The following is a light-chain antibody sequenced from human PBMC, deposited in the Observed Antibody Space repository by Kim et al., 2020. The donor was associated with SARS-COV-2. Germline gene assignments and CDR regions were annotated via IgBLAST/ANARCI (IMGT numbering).Light chain of an antibody. CDR3: QQRNSWPPAVT. Sequence: PGDRATLSCRASQNIDNYLAWYQQRPGQAPRLLVYDASNRATGVPDRFSGSGYGTDFTLTISSLEPEDFSIYYCQQRNSWPPAVTFGGGTKVDIK. J-gene: IGKJ4*01. CDR2: DAS. CDR1: QNIDNY. V-gene: IGKV3-11*01.